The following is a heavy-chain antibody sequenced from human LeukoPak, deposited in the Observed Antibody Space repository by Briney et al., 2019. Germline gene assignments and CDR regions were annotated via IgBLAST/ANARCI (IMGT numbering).Heavy chain of an antibody. CDR2: SNRRGSTT. D-gene: IGHD6-19*01. V-gene: IGHV3-48*03. CDR1: GFTFSTYE. Sequence: GGSLRPSCVASGFTFSTYEMDWVRQAPGKGLEWVSHSNRRGSTTYYADSVKGRFTISRDNAKNSLYLQMNSLRAEDTAVYYCAREGHTTGWPPFDFWGQGTLVTVSS. CDR3: AREGHTTGWPPFDF. J-gene: IGHJ4*02.